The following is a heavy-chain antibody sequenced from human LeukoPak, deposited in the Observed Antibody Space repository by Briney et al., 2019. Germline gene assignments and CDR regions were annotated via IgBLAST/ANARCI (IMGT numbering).Heavy chain of an antibody. D-gene: IGHD5-18*01. CDR1: GGSISSYY. J-gene: IGHJ4*02. V-gene: IGHV4-59*01. CDR3: ARDQTNSYGIDY. CDR2: IYYSGST. Sequence: SETLSLTCTVSGGSISSYYWSWIRQPPGKGLEWIGYIYYSGSTNYNPSLKSRVTISVDTSKNQFSLKLSSVTAADTAVYYCARDQTNSYGIDYWGQGTLVTVPS.